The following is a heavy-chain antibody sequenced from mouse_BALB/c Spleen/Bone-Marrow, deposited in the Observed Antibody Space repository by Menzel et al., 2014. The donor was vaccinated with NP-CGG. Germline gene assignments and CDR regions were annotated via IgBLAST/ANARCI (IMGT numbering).Heavy chain of an antibody. CDR1: GFTFSSFG. CDR2: ISSGSSTI. D-gene: IGHD4-1*01. J-gene: IGHJ2*01. V-gene: IGHV5-17*02. Sequence: EVHLVESGGGLVQPGGSRKLSCAASGFTFSSFGMHWVRQAPEKGLEWVAYISSGSSTIFYADTVKGRFTISRDNPKNTLFLQMTRLRSEDTAIYYCTRGGNWEDFDYWGQGTTLTVSS. CDR3: TRGGNWEDFDY.